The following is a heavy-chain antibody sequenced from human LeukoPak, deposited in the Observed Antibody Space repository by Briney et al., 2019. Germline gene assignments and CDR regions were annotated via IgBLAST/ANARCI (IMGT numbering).Heavy chain of an antibody. V-gene: IGHV5-51*01. CDR2: IYPDDSDT. J-gene: IGHJ4*02. CDR1: GYNFNREW. D-gene: IGHD3-16*01. Sequence: GESLKISCKASGYNFNREWIGWVRQMPGKGLEWMGIIYPDDSDTRYNPSFQGQVAISVDKSITTAFLQWRSLEASDSAMYYCARMNGVIYLYYFDYWAKGTLVTVST. CDR3: ARMNGVIYLYYFDY.